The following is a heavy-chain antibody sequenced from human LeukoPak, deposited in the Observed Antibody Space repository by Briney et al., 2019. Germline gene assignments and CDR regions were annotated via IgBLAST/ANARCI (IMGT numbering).Heavy chain of an antibody. Sequence: PSETLSLTCTVSGGSISSYYWSWIRQPAGKGLEWIGRIYTSGSTNYNPSLKSRVTMSVDTSKNQSSLKLSSVTAADTAVYYCARDGSSSSWSAMDVWGQGTTVTVSS. CDR2: IYTSGST. CDR3: ARDGSSSSWSAMDV. V-gene: IGHV4-4*07. J-gene: IGHJ6*02. CDR1: GGSISSYY. D-gene: IGHD6-13*01.